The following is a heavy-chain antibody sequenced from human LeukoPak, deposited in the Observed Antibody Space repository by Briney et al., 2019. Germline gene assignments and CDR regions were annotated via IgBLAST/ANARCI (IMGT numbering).Heavy chain of an antibody. CDR3: ARDPTSMGGYYYGMDV. D-gene: IGHD2/OR15-2a*01. CDR1: GGSISSGGYY. Sequence: PSETLSLTCTVSGGSISSGGYYWSWIRQHPGKGLEWIGYIYYSGGTYYNPSLKSRVTISVDTSKNQFSLKLSSVTAADTAVYYCARDPTSMGGYYYGMDVWGQGTTVTVSS. V-gene: IGHV4-31*03. J-gene: IGHJ6*02. CDR2: IYYSGGT.